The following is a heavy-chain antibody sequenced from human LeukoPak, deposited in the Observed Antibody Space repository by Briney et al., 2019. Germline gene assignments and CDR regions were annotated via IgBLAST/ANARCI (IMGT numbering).Heavy chain of an antibody. D-gene: IGHD5-18*01. Sequence: GGSLRLSCAASGFTFSDSWMSWARQAPGKGLEWVANIREERGQEYYVDSVKGRFTISKNSAKNSLYLQMNTLRVEDTAMYYCASLDTAKQPLANHWGQGTLVTVSS. CDR3: ASLDTAKQPLANH. CDR2: IREERGQE. J-gene: IGHJ5*02. CDR1: GFTFSDSW. V-gene: IGHV3-7*03.